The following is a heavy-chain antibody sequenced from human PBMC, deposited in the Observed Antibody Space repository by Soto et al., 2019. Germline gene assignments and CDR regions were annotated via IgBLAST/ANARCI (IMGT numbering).Heavy chain of an antibody. CDR2: IIPILGIA. D-gene: IGHD2-2*01. CDR3: ARVRGNCSSTSCYVY. Sequence: QVPLVQSGAEVKKPGSSVKVSCKASGGTFSSYTISWVRQAPGQGLEWMGRIIPILGIANYAQKFQGRVTITADKSTSTAYMELSSLRSEDTAVYYCARVRGNCSSTSCYVYWGQGTLVTVSS. V-gene: IGHV1-69*02. J-gene: IGHJ4*02. CDR1: GGTFSSYT.